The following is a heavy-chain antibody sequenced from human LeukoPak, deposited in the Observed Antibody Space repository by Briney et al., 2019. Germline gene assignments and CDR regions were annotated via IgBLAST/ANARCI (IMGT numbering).Heavy chain of an antibody. J-gene: IGHJ4*02. CDR2: IWYDGSNK. Sequence: GGSLRLSCAASGFTFSSYGMHWVRQAPGKGLEWVAVIWYDGSNKYYADSVKGRFTISRDNSKNTLYLQMNSLRAEDTAVYYCARGGWELLGFDNWGQGTLVTVSS. V-gene: IGHV3-33*01. CDR1: GFTFSSYG. CDR3: ARGGWELLGFDN. D-gene: IGHD1-26*01.